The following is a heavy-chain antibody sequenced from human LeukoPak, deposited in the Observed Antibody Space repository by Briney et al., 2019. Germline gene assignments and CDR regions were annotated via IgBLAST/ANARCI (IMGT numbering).Heavy chain of an antibody. D-gene: IGHD2-2*01. CDR1: GGSFSGYY. CDR2: INHSGST. V-gene: IGHV4-34*01. CDR3: ALLVIVVLPPAMWDAFDI. Sequence: PSETLSLTCAVYGGSFSGYYWSWIRQPPGKGLEWIGEINHSGSTTYNPSLKSRVTISVDTSKNQFSLKLSFVTAADTPLYYCALLVIVVLPPAMWDAFDILGQGTMVTVSS. J-gene: IGHJ3*02.